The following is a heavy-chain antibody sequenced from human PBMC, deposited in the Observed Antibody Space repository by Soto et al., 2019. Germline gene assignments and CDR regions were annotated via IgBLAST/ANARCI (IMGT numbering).Heavy chain of an antibody. V-gene: IGHV3-53*01. CDR2: IYSGGST. J-gene: IGHJ6*02. CDR1: GFTVSSNY. Sequence: GGSLRLSCAASGFTVSSNYMSWVRQAPGKGLEWVSVIYSGGSTYYADSVKGRFTISRDNSKNTLYLQMNSLRAEDTAVYYCARDLAARHQYYYYYYGMDVWGQGTTVTVSS. CDR3: ARDLAARHQYYYYYYGMDV. D-gene: IGHD6-6*01.